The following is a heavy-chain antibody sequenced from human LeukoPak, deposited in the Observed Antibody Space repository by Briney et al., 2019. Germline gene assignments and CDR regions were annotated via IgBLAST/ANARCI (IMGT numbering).Heavy chain of an antibody. V-gene: IGHV3-66*01. D-gene: IGHD6-13*01. CDR2: IYSGGST. Sequence: GGSLRLSCAASGFTFSSYAMSWVRQAPGKGLEWVSVIYSGGSTYYADSVKGRFIISRDNSKNKLYLQMNSLRAEDTAVYYCARNIAATNWGQRALVTVSS. CDR1: GFTFSSYA. J-gene: IGHJ4*02. CDR3: ARNIAATN.